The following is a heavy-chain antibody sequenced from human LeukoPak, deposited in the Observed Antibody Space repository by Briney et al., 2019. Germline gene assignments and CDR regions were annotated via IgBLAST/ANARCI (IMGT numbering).Heavy chain of an antibody. V-gene: IGHV4-34*01. CDR1: GGSISSYY. Sequence: SETLSLTCTVSGGSISSYYWSWIRQPPGKGLEWIGEINHSGSTNYNPSLKSRVTISVDTSKNQFSLKLSSVTAADTAVYYCARGLLDDYGDYDWGQGTLVTVSS. CDR3: ARGLLDDYGDYD. D-gene: IGHD4-17*01. CDR2: INHSGST. J-gene: IGHJ4*02.